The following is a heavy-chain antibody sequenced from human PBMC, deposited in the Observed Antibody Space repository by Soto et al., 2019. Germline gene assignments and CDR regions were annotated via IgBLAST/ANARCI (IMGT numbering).Heavy chain of an antibody. J-gene: IGHJ4*02. CDR3: ARVRQLEKSSDY. Sequence: ASVKVSCKASGYTFTSYGISWVRQAPGQGLEWMGWISAYNGNTNYAQKHQGRVTMTTDTSTSTAYMELRSLRSDDTAVYYCARVRQLEKSSDYWGQGTLVTVSS. CDR2: ISAYNGNT. V-gene: IGHV1-18*01. D-gene: IGHD1-1*01. CDR1: GYTFTSYG.